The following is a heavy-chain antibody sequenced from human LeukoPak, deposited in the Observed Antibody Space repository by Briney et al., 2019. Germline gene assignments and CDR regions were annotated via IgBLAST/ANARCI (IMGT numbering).Heavy chain of an antibody. CDR3: ARSLRDFWSGYYSNYYYYMDV. CDR2: ISGYNGHT. V-gene: IGHV1-18*01. Sequence: ASVKVSCKASGYTYTNYGISWVRQAPGQGLEWMGWISGYNGHTNYAQKLQGRVTMTTDTSTSTAYMELRSLRSDDTTVYYCARSLRDFWSGYYSNYYYYMDVWGKGTTVTVSS. CDR1: GYTYTNYG. D-gene: IGHD3-3*01. J-gene: IGHJ6*03.